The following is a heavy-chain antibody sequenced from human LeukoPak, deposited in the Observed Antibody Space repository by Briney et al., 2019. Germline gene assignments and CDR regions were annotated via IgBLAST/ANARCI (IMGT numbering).Heavy chain of an antibody. Sequence: SETLSLTCTVSGGSISSGSYSWSWIRQPAGKGLEWIGRIYTSGSTNYNPSLKSRVTISVDTSKNQFSLKLSSVTAADTAIYYCARERGEEYSSGWYKRNFFDNWGQGTRVTVSS. V-gene: IGHV4-61*02. D-gene: IGHD6-19*01. CDR3: ARERGEEYSSGWYKRNFFDN. CDR1: GGSISSGSYS. J-gene: IGHJ4*02. CDR2: IYTSGST.